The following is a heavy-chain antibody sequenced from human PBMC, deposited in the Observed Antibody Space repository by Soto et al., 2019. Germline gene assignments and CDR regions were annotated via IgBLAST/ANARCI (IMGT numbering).Heavy chain of an antibody. V-gene: IGHV3-7*01. CDR1: GFAFSSYW. CDR2: IKQDGSEK. J-gene: IGHJ4*02. CDR3: ASHLDCSGGSCYSWGPRY. D-gene: IGHD2-15*01. Sequence: HPGGSLRLSCAASGFAFSSYWMSWVRQAPGKGLEWVANIKQDGSEKYYVDSVKGRFTISRDNAKNSLYLQMNSLRAEDTAVYYCASHLDCSGGSCYSWGPRYWGQGTLVTVSS.